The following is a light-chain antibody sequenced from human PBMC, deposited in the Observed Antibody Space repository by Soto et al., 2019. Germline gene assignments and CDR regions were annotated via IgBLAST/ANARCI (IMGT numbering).Light chain of an antibody. V-gene: IGKV3-20*01. CDR3: QQYGSSSYT. Sequence: EIVLTQSPGTLSLSPGERATLSCRASQSVSSSYLAWYQQKPGQAPRLLIYGASSRATGIPDMFSGSGSGTDVTLTISRLEPEDFAVYYCQQYGSSSYTFGQGTKLEIK. CDR2: GAS. CDR1: QSVSSSY. J-gene: IGKJ2*01.